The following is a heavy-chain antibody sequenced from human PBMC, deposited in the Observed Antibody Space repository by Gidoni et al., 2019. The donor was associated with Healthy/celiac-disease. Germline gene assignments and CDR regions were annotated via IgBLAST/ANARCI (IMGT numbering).Heavy chain of an antibody. D-gene: IGHD6-19*01. CDR3: ARQPKAVAGRAEYFQH. Sequence: EVQLVQSGAEVKKPGESLKISCQGSGYSFTSYWIGWVRQMPGKGLEWMGIIYPGDSDTRYSPSFQGQVTISADKSISTAYLQWSSLKASDTAMYYCARQPKAVAGRAEYFQHWGQGTLVTVSS. CDR2: IYPGDSDT. J-gene: IGHJ1*01. CDR1: GYSFTSYW. V-gene: IGHV5-51*01.